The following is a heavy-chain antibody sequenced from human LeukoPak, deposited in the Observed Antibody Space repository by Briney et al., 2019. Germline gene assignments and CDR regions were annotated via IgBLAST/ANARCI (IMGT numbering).Heavy chain of an antibody. D-gene: IGHD3-10*02. CDR1: GFTFSSYE. CDR2: ISSSGSTI. J-gene: IGHJ6*04. Sequence: LTGGSLRLSCAPSGFTFSSYEMNWVRPVPGKGLDWVSYISSSGSTIYYPDSVKGRFTISRDNAKNSLYLQMNILRAEDTAVYYCAELGITMIGGVWGKGTTVTISS. V-gene: IGHV3-48*03. CDR3: AELGITMIGGV.